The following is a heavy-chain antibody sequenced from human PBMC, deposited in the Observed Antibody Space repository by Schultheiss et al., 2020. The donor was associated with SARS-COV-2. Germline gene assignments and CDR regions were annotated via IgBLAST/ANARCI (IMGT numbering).Heavy chain of an antibody. J-gene: IGHJ4*02. V-gene: IGHV3-33*01. Sequence: SLKISCAASGFTFSSYGMHWVRQAPGKGLEWVAVIWYDGSNKYYADSVKGRFTISRDNSKNTLYLQMNSLRAEDTAVYYCASAARGGNVWGQGTLVTVSS. CDR2: IWYDGSNK. D-gene: IGHD4-23*01. CDR3: ASAARGGNV. CDR1: GFTFSSYG.